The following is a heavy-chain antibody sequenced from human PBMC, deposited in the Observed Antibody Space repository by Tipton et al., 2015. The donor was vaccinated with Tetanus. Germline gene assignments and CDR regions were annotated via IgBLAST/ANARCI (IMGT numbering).Heavy chain of an antibody. CDR1: GDSISSYY. D-gene: IGHD1-26*01. Sequence: GLVKSSETLSLMCNVSGDSISSYYWSWIRQSPGKGLEWIGQIYYTGSANYNPSLKSRVTISVDRSKNQFSLKVNSVTAADTAMYYCARHGDTTDREVDIWGQGTLVTVSS. V-gene: IGHV4-59*08. CDR3: ARHGDTTDREVDI. CDR2: IYYTGSA. J-gene: IGHJ3*02.